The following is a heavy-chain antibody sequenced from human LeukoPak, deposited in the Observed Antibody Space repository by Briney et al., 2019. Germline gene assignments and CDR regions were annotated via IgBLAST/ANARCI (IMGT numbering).Heavy chain of an antibody. Sequence: ASVKVSCKASGGTFSSYAISWVRQAPGQGLEWMGGIIPIFGTANYAQKFQGRVTITADESTSTAYMGLSSLRSEDTAVYYCARDQRFNYDSSDYEYNWFDPWGQGTLVTVSS. CDR1: GGTFSSYA. J-gene: IGHJ5*02. V-gene: IGHV1-69*13. CDR3: ARDQRFNYDSSDYEYNWFDP. D-gene: IGHD3-22*01. CDR2: IIPIFGTA.